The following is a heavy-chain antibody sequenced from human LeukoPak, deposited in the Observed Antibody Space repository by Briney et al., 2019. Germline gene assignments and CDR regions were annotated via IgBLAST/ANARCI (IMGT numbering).Heavy chain of an antibody. CDR2: INHSGST. V-gene: IGHV4-39*07. CDR3: ARARIAVAGTDY. J-gene: IGHJ4*02. Sequence: PSETLSLTCTVSGGSISSSGYYWSWIRQPPGKGLEWIGEINHSGSTNYNPSLKSRVTISVDTSKNQFSLKLSSVTAADTAVYYCARARIAVAGTDYWGQGTLVTVSS. CDR1: GGSISSSGYY. D-gene: IGHD6-19*01.